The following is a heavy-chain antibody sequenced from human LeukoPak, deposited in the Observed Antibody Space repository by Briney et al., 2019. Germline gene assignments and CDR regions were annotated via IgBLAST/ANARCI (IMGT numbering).Heavy chain of an antibody. CDR2: ISYDGSHK. V-gene: IGHV3-30*04. D-gene: IGHD6-13*01. J-gene: IGHJ4*02. Sequence: GGSLRLSCAASGFTFSSYAMHWVRQAPGKGLEWVAVISYDGSHKYYAESVKGRFTISRDDSKNTLYLQRNSLRADDTAVYYCARGPDIAATGHLFDYWGQGTLVTVSS. CDR1: GFTFSSYA. CDR3: ARGPDIAATGHLFDY.